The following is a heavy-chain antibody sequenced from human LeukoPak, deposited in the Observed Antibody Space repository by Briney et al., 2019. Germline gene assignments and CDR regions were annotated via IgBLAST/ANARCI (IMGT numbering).Heavy chain of an antibody. CDR2: VYYSGST. CDR3: ARYSSSWYADYFDY. CDR1: GASISNSDYY. D-gene: IGHD6-13*01. J-gene: IGHJ4*02. V-gene: IGHV4-31*03. Sequence: PSETLSLTCTVSGASISNSDYYWGWIRQLPGKGLEWIGYVYYSGSTYSNPSLKSRVIISVDTSKNQFSLMMTSMTAADTAVYYCARYSSSWYADYFDYWGQGTLVTVSS.